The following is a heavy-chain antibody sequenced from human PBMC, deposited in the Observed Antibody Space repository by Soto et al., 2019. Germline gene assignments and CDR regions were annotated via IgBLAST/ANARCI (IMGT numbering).Heavy chain of an antibody. J-gene: IGHJ5*02. CDR2: ISAYNGNT. Sequence: ASVKVSCKASGYTFTSYGISWVRQAPGQGLEWMGWISAYNGNTNYAQKLQGRVTMTTDTSTSTAYMELRSLRSDDTAVYYCARDPLGYCSGGSCYRPVSWFDPWGQGTLVTVSS. CDR1: GYTFTSYG. CDR3: ARDPLGYCSGGSCYRPVSWFDP. V-gene: IGHV1-18*04. D-gene: IGHD2-15*01.